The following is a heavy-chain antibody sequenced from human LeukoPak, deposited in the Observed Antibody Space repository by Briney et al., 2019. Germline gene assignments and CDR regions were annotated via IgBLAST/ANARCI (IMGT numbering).Heavy chain of an antibody. J-gene: IGHJ4*02. CDR1: GFTFSSYS. D-gene: IGHD6-6*01. Sequence: PGRSLRLSCAASGFTFSSYSMNWVRQAPGKGLEWVSSISSSSSYIYYADSVKGRFTISRDNAKNSMYLQMNSLRAEDTAVYYCARVHRSEYSTSFWFDYWGRGPLVTASS. CDR2: ISSSSSYI. CDR3: ARVHRSEYSTSFWFDY. V-gene: IGHV3-21*01.